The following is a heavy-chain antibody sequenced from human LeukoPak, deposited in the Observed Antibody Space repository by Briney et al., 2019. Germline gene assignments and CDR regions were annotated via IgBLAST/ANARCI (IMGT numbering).Heavy chain of an antibody. CDR3: ARGSGYGSSDNYYGMDV. CDR2: IYYSGST. Sequence: PSQTLSLTCTVSGGSISSGGYYWSWIRQHPGKGLEWIGYIYYSGSTYCNPSLKSRITISVDTSKNQFSLNLSSVTAADTAVYFCARGSGYGSSDNYYGMDVWGQGTTVTVSS. J-gene: IGHJ6*02. CDR1: GGSISSGGYY. D-gene: IGHD3-10*01. V-gene: IGHV4-31*03.